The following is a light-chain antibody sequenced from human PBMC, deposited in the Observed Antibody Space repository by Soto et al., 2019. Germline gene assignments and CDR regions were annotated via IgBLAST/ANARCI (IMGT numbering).Light chain of an antibody. J-gene: IGKJ1*01. Sequence: EIVMTQSPATLSVYPGERASLSCRASQSVRSNLAWYQQKPGQAPRLLIYGASTRATGIPARFSGSGSGTEFTLTIGSLQSEDFAVYYCQQYDNWPPWTFGQGTKVDI. CDR2: GAS. CDR1: QSVRSN. V-gene: IGKV3-15*01. CDR3: QQYDNWPPWT.